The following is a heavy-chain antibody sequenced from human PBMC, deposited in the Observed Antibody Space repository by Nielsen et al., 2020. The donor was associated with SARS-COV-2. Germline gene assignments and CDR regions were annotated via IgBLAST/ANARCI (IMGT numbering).Heavy chain of an antibody. Sequence: GESLKISCAASGFTFSDYYINWIRQAPGKGLEWVSFISFSGSETDYADSVRGRITIFRDNAKNSVSLQMNSLRPEDTAVYSCAREVTPHVDQPGGHWYFDLWGRGTLVTVSS. CDR1: GFTFSDYY. J-gene: IGHJ2*01. CDR2: ISFSGSET. V-gene: IGHV3-11*05. CDR3: AREVTPHVDQPGGHWYFDL. D-gene: IGHD2-21*02.